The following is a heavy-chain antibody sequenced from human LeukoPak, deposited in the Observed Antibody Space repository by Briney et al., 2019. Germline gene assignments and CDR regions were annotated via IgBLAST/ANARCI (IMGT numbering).Heavy chain of an antibody. CDR1: GYTFTGYY. J-gene: IGHJ4*02. CDR2: INPNSGGT. V-gene: IGHV1-2*02. Sequence: ASVKVSCKASGYTFTGYYMHWVRQAPGQGLEWMGWINPNSGGTNYAQKFQGRVTMTRDTSISTAYMELSRLRSDDTAVYYCARTRIVGATSDYWGQGTLVTVSS. CDR3: ARTRIVGATSDY. D-gene: IGHD1-26*01.